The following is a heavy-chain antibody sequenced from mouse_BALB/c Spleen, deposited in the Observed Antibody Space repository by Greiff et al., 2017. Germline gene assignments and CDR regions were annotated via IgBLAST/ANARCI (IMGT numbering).Heavy chain of an antibody. CDR2: INPNNGGT. J-gene: IGHJ2*01. Sequence: VQLQQSGPELVKPGASVKIPCKASGYTFTDYNMDWVKQSHGKSLEWIGDINPNNGGTIYNQKFKGKATLTVDKSSSTAYMELRSLTSEDTAVYYCARSSLLRLREDYFDYWGQGTTLTVSS. CDR1: GYTFTDYN. CDR3: ARSSLLRLREDYFDY. V-gene: IGHV1-18*01. D-gene: IGHD1-2*01.